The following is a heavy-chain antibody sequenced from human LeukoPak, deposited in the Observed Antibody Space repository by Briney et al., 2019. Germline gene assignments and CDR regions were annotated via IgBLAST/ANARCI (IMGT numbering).Heavy chain of an antibody. Sequence: SETLSLTCAVSGSSISSSNWWSWVRQPPGKGLEWIGEIYHSGSTNYNPSLKSRVTISVDKSKNQFSLKLSSVTAADTAVYYCAMYVQLERLGLVDYWGQGTLVTVSS. CDR2: IYHSGST. V-gene: IGHV4-4*02. CDR3: AMYVQLERLGLVDY. CDR1: GSSISSSNW. D-gene: IGHD1-1*01. J-gene: IGHJ4*02.